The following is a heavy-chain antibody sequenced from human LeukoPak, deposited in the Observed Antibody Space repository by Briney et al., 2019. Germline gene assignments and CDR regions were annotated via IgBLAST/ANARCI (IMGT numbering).Heavy chain of an antibody. CDR2: IYYSGST. CDR3: ARSYYYDYRQIDY. V-gene: IGHV4-39*01. D-gene: IGHD3-22*01. CDR1: GGSISTSSYY. J-gene: IGHJ4*02. Sequence: SETLSLTCTVSGGSISTSSYYWGWIRQPPGKGLEWLGSIYYSGSTYYNPSLKSRVTTSVDTSKNQFSLNLYSVTAADTAVFYCARSYYYDYRQIDYWGQGTLVTVSS.